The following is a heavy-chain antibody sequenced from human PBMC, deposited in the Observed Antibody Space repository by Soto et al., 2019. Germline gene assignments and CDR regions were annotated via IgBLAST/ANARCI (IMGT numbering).Heavy chain of an antibody. J-gene: IGHJ6*03. D-gene: IGHD5-12*01. Sequence: QVQLVQSGAEVKRPGASVTVSCRSSGDTFNDYYIHWVRQAPGQGLAWMGWINPNGGVTKYAQKFQGWVSKTRDTCIRTVYMQLSRLRSDGTAVYYCAREGGGATATLDDSYFYMGVWGTGTTVSVSS. CDR2: INPNGGVT. CDR3: AREGGGATATLDDSYFYMGV. CDR1: GDTFNDYY. V-gene: IGHV1-2*04.